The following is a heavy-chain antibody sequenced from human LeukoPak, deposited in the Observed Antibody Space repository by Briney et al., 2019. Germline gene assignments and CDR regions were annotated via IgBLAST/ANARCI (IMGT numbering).Heavy chain of an antibody. V-gene: IGHV5-51*01. CDR3: ARPSAYGGLDALEI. J-gene: IGHJ3*02. CDR2: IYPGDSDT. D-gene: IGHD4-23*01. Sequence: GESLKISCQGSRDTFTKRWIAWVRQMPGKGLEWMGIIYPGDSDTRYSPSFQGQVTISAGKSISTAYLQWTSLKASDTAMYYCARPSAYGGLDALEIWGQGTMGTVSS. CDR1: RDTFTKRW.